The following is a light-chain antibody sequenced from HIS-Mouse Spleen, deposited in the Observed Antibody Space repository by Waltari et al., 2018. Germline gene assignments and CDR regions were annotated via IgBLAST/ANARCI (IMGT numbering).Light chain of an antibody. CDR2: AAS. CDR3: QQLNSYPPT. CDR1: QGISSY. V-gene: IGKV1-9*01. Sequence: DIQLTQSPSFLSASVGDRVTITCRASQGISSYLAWYQHKPGKAPKLLIYAASTFQSGVPSRFSGSGSGTEFTLTISSLQPEDFATYYCQQLNSYPPTFGQGTKVEIK. J-gene: IGKJ1*01.